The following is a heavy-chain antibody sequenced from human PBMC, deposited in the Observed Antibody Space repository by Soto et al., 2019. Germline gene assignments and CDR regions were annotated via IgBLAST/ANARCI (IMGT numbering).Heavy chain of an antibody. CDR3: ARESNSGYDPTPF. V-gene: IGHV3-66*01. J-gene: IGHJ4*02. Sequence: GGSLRLSCAASGFTVSSNYMSWVRQAPGKGLEWVSVIYSGGSTYYADSVKGRFTISRDNSKNTLYLQMNSLRAEDTAVYYCARESNSGYDPTPFWGQGTLVTVSS. CDR2: IYSGGST. CDR1: GFTVSSNY. D-gene: IGHD5-12*01.